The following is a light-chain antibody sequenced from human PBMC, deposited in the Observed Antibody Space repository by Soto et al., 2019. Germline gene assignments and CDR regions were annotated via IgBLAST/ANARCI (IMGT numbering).Light chain of an antibody. Sequence: DIQMTQSPSTLSASVGDRITITCRASQNMYNWLAWYQQRPGKVPKLLIYKASSLESGVPSRFSGSGSGTEFTLTISSLQPDDFATYFCQQYYTYPWTFGQGTKVEIK. J-gene: IGKJ1*01. CDR2: KAS. V-gene: IGKV1-5*03. CDR3: QQYYTYPWT. CDR1: QNMYNW.